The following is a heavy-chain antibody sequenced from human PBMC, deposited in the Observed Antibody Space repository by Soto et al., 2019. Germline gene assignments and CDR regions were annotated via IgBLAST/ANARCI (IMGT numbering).Heavy chain of an antibody. J-gene: IGHJ6*02. Sequence: GGSLRLSCAASGFNLNRYTMTWVRQAPGKGPEWVSSISSGSSYKYYADSVKGRFTISRDNAKNSLYLQMNGLTAEDTAVYFCARYSGYDWLENSYYFYYYPMDVWGQGTPVTVSS. D-gene: IGHD5-12*01. CDR2: ISSGSSYK. V-gene: IGHV3-21*01. CDR1: GFNLNRYT. CDR3: ARYSGYDWLENSYYFYYYPMDV.